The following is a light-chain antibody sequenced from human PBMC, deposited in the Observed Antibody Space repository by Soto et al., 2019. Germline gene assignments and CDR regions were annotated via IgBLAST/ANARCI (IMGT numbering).Light chain of an antibody. CDR2: GAS. V-gene: IGKV3-20*01. J-gene: IGKJ1*01. Sequence: EIVLTQSPGTLSLSPGERATLSCRASQSVSSSYLAWYQQKPGQAPRLLIYGASSRATGIPDRFSGSGSGTDFTLTISRLEPEDLAVYYCQQVNSYPWTFGQGTKVEIK. CDR3: QQVNSYPWT. CDR1: QSVSSSY.